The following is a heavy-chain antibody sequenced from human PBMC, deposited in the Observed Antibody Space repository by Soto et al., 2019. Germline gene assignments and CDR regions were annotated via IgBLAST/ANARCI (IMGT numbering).Heavy chain of an antibody. CDR2: INHSGST. D-gene: IGHD4-17*01. Sequence: NPSETLSLTCAVYGGSFSGYYWSWIRQPPGKGLEWIGEINHSGSTNYNPSLKSRVTISVDTSKNQFSLKLSSVTAADTAVYYCARGRGYDYGGQKRPVYSVWGQGTTVTVSS. CDR3: ARGRGYDYGGQKRPVYSV. CDR1: GGSFSGYY. J-gene: IGHJ6*02. V-gene: IGHV4-34*01.